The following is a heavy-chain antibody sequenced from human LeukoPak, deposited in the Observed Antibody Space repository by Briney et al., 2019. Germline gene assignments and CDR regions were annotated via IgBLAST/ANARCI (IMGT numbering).Heavy chain of an antibody. CDR2: ISGSGGST. J-gene: IGHJ5*02. CDR3: ARDRGELERSSVWFDP. D-gene: IGHD1-1*01. Sequence: GRSLRLSCAASGFTFSSYAMSWVRQAPGKGLEWVSAISGSGGSTYYADSVKGRFTISRDNSKNTLYLQMNSLRSDDTAVYYCARDRGELERSSVWFDPWGQGTLVTVSS. CDR1: GFTFSSYA. V-gene: IGHV3-23*01.